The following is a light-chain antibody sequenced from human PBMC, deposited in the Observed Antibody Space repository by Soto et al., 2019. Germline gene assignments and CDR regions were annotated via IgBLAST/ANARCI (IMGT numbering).Light chain of an antibody. CDR1: QNIGNS. V-gene: IGKV3-15*01. Sequence: DIVMTQSPATLSVSPGERATLSCRASQNIGNSLAWYQQKPGQAPRLIISGASTRATGVPGRFSGSGSGTEFTLTIRSLQSEDFVVYYCQQHSDWPLVTFGGGTKVEIK. J-gene: IGKJ4*01. CDR2: GAS. CDR3: QQHSDWPLVT.